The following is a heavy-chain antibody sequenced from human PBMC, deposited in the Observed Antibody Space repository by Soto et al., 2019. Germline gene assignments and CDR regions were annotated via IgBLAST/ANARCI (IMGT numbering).Heavy chain of an antibody. D-gene: IGHD3-16*01. CDR2: IYYSGNT. J-gene: IGHJ5*02. V-gene: IGHV4-31*03. Sequence: PSETLSLTCTVSGGSISSGGYYWNWIRQHPGRGLEWIGYIYYSGNTYYNPSLESRVTISVDTSKNQFSLKLTSVTAADTAVYYCARAPYDYPAKFDPWGQGTLVTVSS. CDR3: ARAPYDYPAKFDP. CDR1: GGSISSGGYY.